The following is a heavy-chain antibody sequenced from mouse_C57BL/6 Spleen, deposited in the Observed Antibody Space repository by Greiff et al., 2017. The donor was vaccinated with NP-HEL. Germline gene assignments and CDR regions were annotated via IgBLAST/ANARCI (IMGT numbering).Heavy chain of an antibody. D-gene: IGHD2-4*01. V-gene: IGHV3-1*01. J-gene: IGHJ1*03. Sequence: EVKLVESGPGMVKPSQSLSLTCTVTGYSITSGYDWHWIRHFPGNKLEWMGYISYSGSTNYNPSLKSRISITHDTSKNHFFLKLNSVTTEDTATYYCARWRDYDGPDWYFDVWGTGTTVTVSS. CDR3: ARWRDYDGPDWYFDV. CDR1: GYSITSGYD. CDR2: ISYSGST.